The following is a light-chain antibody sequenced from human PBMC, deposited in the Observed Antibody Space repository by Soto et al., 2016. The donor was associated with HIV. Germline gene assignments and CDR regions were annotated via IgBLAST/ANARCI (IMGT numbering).Light chain of an antibody. CDR1: NIGSKN. Sequence: SYELTQPPSVSVAPGQTARITCGGNNIGSKNVHWYQQKPGQAPVLVVYDESDRPSGIPERFSGSNSVNAATLTISRVEAGDEADYYCQVWDGSTDHHVVFGGGTKLTVL. J-gene: IGLJ2*01. CDR3: QVWDGSTDHHVV. V-gene: IGLV3-21*02. CDR2: DES.